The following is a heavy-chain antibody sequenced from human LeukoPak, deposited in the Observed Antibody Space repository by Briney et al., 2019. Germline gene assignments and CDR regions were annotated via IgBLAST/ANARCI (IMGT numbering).Heavy chain of an antibody. J-gene: IGHJ4*02. CDR3: ARDLEYGYGSGSYYAFDY. V-gene: IGHV4-4*07. D-gene: IGHD3-10*01. Sequence: KASETLSLPRSVSGRSMSSCFLLWIGPPAAKGLEWIGCIHTSGSTDYNPSLKSRVTMSVDTSKNQFSLKLSSVTAADTAVYYCARDLEYGYGSGSYYAFDYWGQGTLVTVSS. CDR2: IHTSGST. CDR1: GRSMSSCF.